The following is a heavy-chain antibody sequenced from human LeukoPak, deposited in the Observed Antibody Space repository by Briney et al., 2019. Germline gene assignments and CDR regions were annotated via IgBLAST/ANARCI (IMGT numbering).Heavy chain of an antibody. CDR3: ARRHGSGSYYFDY. J-gene: IGHJ4*02. CDR1: GFTFGRHW. Sequence: GGSLRLSCAASGFTFGRHWMSWVRQAPGKGLEWVAHMNQGGSETTNVDSVKGRFTISRDDAKNLVFLQMNSLRVEDTAVYYCARRHGSGSYYFDYWGQGTLVTVSS. D-gene: IGHD3-10*01. V-gene: IGHV3-7*01. CDR2: MNQGGSET.